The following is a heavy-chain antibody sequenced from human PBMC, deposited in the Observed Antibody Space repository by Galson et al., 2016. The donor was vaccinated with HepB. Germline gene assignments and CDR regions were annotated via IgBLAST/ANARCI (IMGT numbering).Heavy chain of an antibody. V-gene: IGHV5-51*01. J-gene: IGHJ2*01. D-gene: IGHD5-12*01. CDR1: GYTFTNYW. CDR2: IDPDDSDT. CDR3: TRRARSPHLKVAQVWYFDL. Sequence: QSGAEVKKPGESLRISCRGSGYTFTNYWIGWVRQMPGRGLEWMGIIDPDDSDTRYSPSFQGQVTISADKSISITYLQWSSLQASDTAMYYCTRRARSPHLKVAQVWYFDLWGRGTLVTVSS.